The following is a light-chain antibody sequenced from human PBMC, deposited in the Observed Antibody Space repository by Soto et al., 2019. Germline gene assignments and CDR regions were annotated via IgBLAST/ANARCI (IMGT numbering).Light chain of an antibody. J-gene: IGKJ1*01. CDR1: QRIXNNY. CDR2: VAY. CDR3: QQRSNCPPRST. V-gene: IGKV3D-20*02. Sequence: EIGLTQSAGTLSLSPGESATLSCRASQRIXNNYLAWYKQKPGQAPRLLXXVAYXRATGIPDRFSGSGSGTAFTLTISRLETEDLSVYSCQQRSNCPPRSTFGQGTKVDIK.